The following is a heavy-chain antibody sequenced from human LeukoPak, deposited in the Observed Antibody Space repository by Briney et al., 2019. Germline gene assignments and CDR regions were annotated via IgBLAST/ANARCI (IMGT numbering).Heavy chain of an antibody. CDR1: GFTFSSYE. J-gene: IGHJ4*02. Sequence: GGSLRLSCAASGFTFSSYEMNWVRQAPGKGLEWVSYISSSGSTIYYADSVKGRFTISRDNAKNSLYLQMNSLRAEDTAVYYCARAAAGMDFDYWGQGTLVTVSS. V-gene: IGHV3-48*03. CDR2: ISSSGSTI. D-gene: IGHD6-13*01. CDR3: ARAAAGMDFDY.